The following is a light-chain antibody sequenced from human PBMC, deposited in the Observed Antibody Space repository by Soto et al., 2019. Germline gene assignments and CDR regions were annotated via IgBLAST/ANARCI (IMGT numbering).Light chain of an antibody. J-gene: IGKJ1*01. Sequence: DIQITQSPSTLSASVGDRVTITCRASQSILSWLAWYQHKPGKAPKLLIYDASSLESGVPSRFSGSRSGTEFTLTISSLQPDDIATYYCQQYDTYWTFGQGT. CDR2: DAS. V-gene: IGKV1-5*01. CDR1: QSILSW. CDR3: QQYDTYWT.